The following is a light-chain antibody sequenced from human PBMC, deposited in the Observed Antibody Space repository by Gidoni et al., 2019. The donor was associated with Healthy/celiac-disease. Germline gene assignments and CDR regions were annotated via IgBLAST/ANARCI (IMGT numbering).Light chain of an antibody. CDR1: SSDVGGYNY. CDR3: SSYTGSSPLYV. J-gene: IGLJ1*01. Sequence: QSALTQPASVSGSPGQSITISCTGTSSDVGGYNYVSWYQQHPGKSPQLMIYEVSNRPSGVSNRFSGSKSGNTASLTISGLQAEDEADYYCSSYTGSSPLYVFGTGTKVTVL. V-gene: IGLV2-14*01. CDR2: EVS.